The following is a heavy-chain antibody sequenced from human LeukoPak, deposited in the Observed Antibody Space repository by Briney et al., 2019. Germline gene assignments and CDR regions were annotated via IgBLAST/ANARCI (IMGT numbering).Heavy chain of an antibody. D-gene: IGHD4-17*01. CDR2: IYTSGST. V-gene: IGHV4-61*02. Sequence: PSETLSLTCTVSGGSISSGSYYWSWIRQPAGKGLEWIGRIYTSGSTNYNPSLKSRVTISVDTSKSQFSLKLSSVTAADTAVYYCARVVGTVTTGWYFDLWGRGTLVTVSS. CDR1: GGSISSGSYY. CDR3: ARVVGTVTTGWYFDL. J-gene: IGHJ2*01.